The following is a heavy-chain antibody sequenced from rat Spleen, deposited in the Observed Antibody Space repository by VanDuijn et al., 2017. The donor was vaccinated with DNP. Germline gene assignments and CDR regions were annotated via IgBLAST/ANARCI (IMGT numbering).Heavy chain of an antibody. D-gene: IGHD1-6*01. CDR3: AREDYGYNYFDY. J-gene: IGHJ2*01. CDR2: IWNNGGT. V-gene: IGHV2-41*01. Sequence: QVQLKESGPGLVQPSQTLSLTCTIAGFSLTSNSVHWVRQLPGKGLEWMGVIWNNGGTLYNSALKSRLSFSKATSKSKVFLKLNRLQTEDTATYYCAREDYGYNYFDYWGQGVMVTVSS. CDR1: GFSLTSNS.